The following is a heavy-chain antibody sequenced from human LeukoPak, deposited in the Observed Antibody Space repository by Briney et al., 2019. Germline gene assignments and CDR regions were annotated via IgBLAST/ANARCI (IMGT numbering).Heavy chain of an antibody. Sequence: ASVKVSCKASGGTFSSYAISWVRQAPGQGLEWMGGIIPIFGTANYAQKFQGRVTMTRNTSISTAYMGLSSLRSEDTAVYYCARDIAAPFDYWGQGTLVTVSS. CDR2: IIPIFGTA. CDR1: GGTFSSYA. J-gene: IGHJ4*02. V-gene: IGHV1-69*05. D-gene: IGHD6-13*01. CDR3: ARDIAAPFDY.